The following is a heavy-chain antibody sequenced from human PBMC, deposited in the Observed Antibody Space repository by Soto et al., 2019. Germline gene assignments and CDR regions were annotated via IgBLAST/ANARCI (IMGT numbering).Heavy chain of an antibody. CDR1: GFTFSGSA. CDR3: TTSTPRYCSGGSCYYDDAFDI. Sequence: GGSLRLSCAASGFTFSGSAMHWVRQASGKGLEWVGRIRSKANSYATAYAASVKGRFTISRDDSKNTAYLQMNSLKTEDTAVYYCTTSTPRYCSGGSCYYDDAFDIWGQGTMVTVSS. CDR2: IRSKANSYAT. V-gene: IGHV3-73*01. D-gene: IGHD2-15*01. J-gene: IGHJ3*02.